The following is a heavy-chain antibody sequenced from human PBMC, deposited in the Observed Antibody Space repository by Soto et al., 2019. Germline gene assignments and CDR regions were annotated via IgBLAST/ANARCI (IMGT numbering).Heavy chain of an antibody. Sequence: QVQLGQSGAEVKKPGASVKVSCKASGYTFTSYGISWVRQAPGQGLEWMGWISAYNGNTNYAQKLQGRVTMTTNTTTRRAYMELRSLRSDDTAVYYCGRDGDRGAAAVYWGQGTLVTVSS. CDR2: ISAYNGNT. CDR3: GRDGDRGAAAVY. V-gene: IGHV1-18*01. D-gene: IGHD6-13*01. CDR1: GYTFTSYG. J-gene: IGHJ4*02.